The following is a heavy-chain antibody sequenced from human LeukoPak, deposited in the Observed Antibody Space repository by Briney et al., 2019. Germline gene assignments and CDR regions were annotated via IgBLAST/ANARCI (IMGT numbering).Heavy chain of an antibody. Sequence: ASVKVSCKASGYTFTSYGISWVRQAPGQGLEWMGWISAYNGNTNYAQKLQGRVTMTTDTSTSTAYTELRSLRSDDTAVYYCARVFGDYDNWFDPWGQGTLVTVSS. D-gene: IGHD4-17*01. CDR2: ISAYNGNT. V-gene: IGHV1-18*01. CDR1: GYTFTSYG. CDR3: ARVFGDYDNWFDP. J-gene: IGHJ5*02.